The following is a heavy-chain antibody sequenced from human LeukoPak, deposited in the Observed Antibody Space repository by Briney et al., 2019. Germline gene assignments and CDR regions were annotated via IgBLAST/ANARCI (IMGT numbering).Heavy chain of an antibody. CDR3: TKDSNRGWLSTDC. CDR1: GYTFSHFY. CDR2: IHPNVGGT. J-gene: IGHJ4*02. V-gene: IGHV1-2*02. Sequence: ASVRVSCKASGYTFSHFYLHWVRQAPGQGLEWMGWIHPNVGGTNYAPKFQGRVSMTRDTSINTAFLDVSGLTSDDTAVYYCTKDSNRGWLSTDCWGQGTRVTVSS. D-gene: IGHD6-19*01.